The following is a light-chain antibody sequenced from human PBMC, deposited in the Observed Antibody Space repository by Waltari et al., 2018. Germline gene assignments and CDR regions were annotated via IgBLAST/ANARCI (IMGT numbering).Light chain of an antibody. CDR2: EGT. CDR3: CSYVRDITWV. Sequence: QSALTQPASVSGSPGPSITISCPGTSSDVGSYNLVSWYQHHPGKAPKLMIYEGTQRPSGVSDRFSGSKSGDTASLTISGLQAEDEADYYCCSYVRDITWVFGGGTKLTVL. J-gene: IGLJ3*02. V-gene: IGLV2-23*01. CDR1: SSDVGSYNL.